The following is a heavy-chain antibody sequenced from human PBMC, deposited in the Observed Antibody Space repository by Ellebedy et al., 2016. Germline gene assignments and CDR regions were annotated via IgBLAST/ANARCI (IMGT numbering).Heavy chain of an antibody. V-gene: IGHV3-23*01. CDR1: GFTFSSYA. CDR2: ISGSGGST. J-gene: IGHJ6*02. CDR3: AKDRLAAAGRSYGMDV. Sequence: GESLKISCAASGFTFSSYAMSWVRQAPGKGLEWVSAISGSGGSTYYADSVKGRFTISRDNSKNTLYLQMNSLRAEDTAVYYCAKDRLAAAGRSYGMDVWGQGTTVTVSS. D-gene: IGHD6-13*01.